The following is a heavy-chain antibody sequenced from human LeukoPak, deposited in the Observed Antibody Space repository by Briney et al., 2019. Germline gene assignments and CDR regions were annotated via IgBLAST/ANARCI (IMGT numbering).Heavy chain of an antibody. J-gene: IGHJ4*02. D-gene: IGHD5-18*01. V-gene: IGHV3-33*07. Sequence: GGSPRLSCAAAGVTFSKYGKYWGRPGPGQGPGWVAVIWFDGSNKYYTDSVKGRFTISRDNSKNTLYLQMSSLRADDTAVYFCAREIQYSYNFDYWGQGTLVTVSS. CDR3: AREIQYSYNFDY. CDR1: GVTFSKYG. CDR2: IWFDGSNK.